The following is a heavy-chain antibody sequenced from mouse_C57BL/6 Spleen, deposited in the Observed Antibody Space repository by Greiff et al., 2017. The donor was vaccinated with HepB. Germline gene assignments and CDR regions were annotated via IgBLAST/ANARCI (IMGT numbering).Heavy chain of an antibody. CDR1: GYTFTNYW. Sequence: VQLQESGAELVRPGTSVKMSCKASGYTFTNYWIGWAKQRPGHGLEWIGDIYPGGGYTNYNEKFKGKATLTADKSSSTAYMQFSSLTSEDSAIYYCARTDYDVDYFDYWGQGTTLTVSS. J-gene: IGHJ2*01. D-gene: IGHD2-4*01. CDR2: IYPGGGYT. V-gene: IGHV1-63*01. CDR3: ARTDYDVDYFDY.